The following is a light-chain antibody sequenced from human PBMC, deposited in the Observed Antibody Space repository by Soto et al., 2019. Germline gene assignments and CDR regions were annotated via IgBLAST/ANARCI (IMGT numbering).Light chain of an antibody. J-gene: IGLJ2*01. CDR1: NTDIGGYKY. Sequence: QSALTQPPSASGSPGQSVTISCTGTNTDIGGYKYVSWYQHHPGKAPKLLIYEVSERPSGVPDRFSGSKSGNAASLTVSGLQADDEAMYYCSSYTGTNNFVLFGGGTKLTVL. V-gene: IGLV2-8*01. CDR2: EVS. CDR3: SSYTGTNNFVL.